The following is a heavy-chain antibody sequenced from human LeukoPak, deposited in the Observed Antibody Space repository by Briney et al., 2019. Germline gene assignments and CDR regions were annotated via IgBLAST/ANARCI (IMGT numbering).Heavy chain of an antibody. Sequence: SETLSLTCTVSGYSISSGYYWGWIRQPPVKGLEWIGSIYHSGSTYYNPSLKSRVTISVDTSKNQFSLKLSSVTAADTAVYYCARETELPSYYFDYWGQGTLVTVSS. CDR2: IYHSGST. CDR1: GYSISSGYY. D-gene: IGHD1-7*01. J-gene: IGHJ4*02. CDR3: ARETELPSYYFDY. V-gene: IGHV4-38-2*02.